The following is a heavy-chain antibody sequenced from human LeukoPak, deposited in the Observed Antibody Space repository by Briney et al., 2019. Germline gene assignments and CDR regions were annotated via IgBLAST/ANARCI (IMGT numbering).Heavy chain of an antibody. D-gene: IGHD1-1*01. CDR2: IYTSGGT. V-gene: IGHV4-4*07. J-gene: IGHJ6*02. Sequence: PSETLSLTCTVSGGSISSYYWTWVRQPAGKGLEWIGRIYTSGGTNYNPSLKSRGTMSVDPSENRFSLKLTSVTAADTAVYYCARAPSYNSARLDVWGQGTTVTVSS. CDR1: GGSISSYY. CDR3: ARAPSYNSARLDV.